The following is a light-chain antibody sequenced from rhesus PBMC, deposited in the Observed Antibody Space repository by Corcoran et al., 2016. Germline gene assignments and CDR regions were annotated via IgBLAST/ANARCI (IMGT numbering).Light chain of an antibody. CDR2: AAS. CDR3: LQYTTRRT. J-gene: IGKJ1*01. Sequence: DIQMTQSPSSLSASVGDRVTITCRASQDITNYLSWFQQKPGKPPKRLIYAASTLESGGPSRFSGGGSGKRFPLTISLLQPEVFAAFYCLQYTTRRTFGQGTKVEIK. CDR1: QDITNY. V-gene: IGKV1-36*01.